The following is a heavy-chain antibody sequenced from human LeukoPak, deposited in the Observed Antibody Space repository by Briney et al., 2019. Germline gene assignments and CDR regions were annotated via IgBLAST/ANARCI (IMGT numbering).Heavy chain of an antibody. CDR1: DGSINSYY. CDR2: IYYNGNT. J-gene: IGHJ3*02. V-gene: IGHV4-59*01. CDR3: ARGLVGLTPHAGVFEI. Sequence: SETLSLTCSVSDGSINSYYWNWIRRPPGKGLEWIGYIYYNGNTNYSPSLKSRVTMSVDTSKNLFSLKVSSVAAADTAVYYCARGLVGLTPHAGVFEIWGQGTKVTVSS. D-gene: IGHD1-26*01.